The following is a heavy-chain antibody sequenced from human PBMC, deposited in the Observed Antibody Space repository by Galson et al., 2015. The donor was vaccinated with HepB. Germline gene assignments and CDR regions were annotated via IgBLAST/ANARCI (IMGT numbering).Heavy chain of an antibody. V-gene: IGHV3-30-3*01. J-gene: IGHJ4*02. CDR2: ISYDGSNK. CDR1: GFTFSSYA. D-gene: IGHD5-12*01. CDR3: ARDKRYSGYDSLGY. Sequence: SLRLSCAASGFTFSSYAMHWVRQAPGKGLEWVAVISYDGSNKYYADSVKGRFTISRDNSKNTLYLQMNSLRAEDTAVYYCARDKRYSGYDSLGYWGQGTLVTVSS.